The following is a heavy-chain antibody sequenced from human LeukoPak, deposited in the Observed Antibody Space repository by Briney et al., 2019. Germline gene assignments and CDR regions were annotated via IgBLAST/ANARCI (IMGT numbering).Heavy chain of an antibody. D-gene: IGHD3-10*01. V-gene: IGHV3-73*01. Sequence: AGGALRLSCAASGFTFSGSAMDWVRQASGKGLEWVGRIRSKANSYATAYAASVKGRFTISRDDSKNTAYLQMNSLKTEDTAVYYCRASHGSGSYPDYWGQGTLVTVSS. J-gene: IGHJ4*02. CDR1: GFTFSGSA. CDR2: IRSKANSYAT. CDR3: RASHGSGSYPDY.